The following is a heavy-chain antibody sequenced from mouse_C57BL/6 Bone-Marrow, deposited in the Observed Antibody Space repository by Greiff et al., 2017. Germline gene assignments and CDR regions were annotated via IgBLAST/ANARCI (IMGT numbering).Heavy chain of an antibody. Sequence: QVQLQQSGAELARPGASVKLSCKASGYTFTSSGISWVKQRTGQGLEWIGEIYPRSGNTYYNEKFKGKATLTADKSSSTAYMELRSLTSEYSAVYFCARRSSSYVEFAYWGQGTLVTVAA. D-gene: IGHD1-1*01. V-gene: IGHV1-81*01. CDR3: ARRSSSYVEFAY. J-gene: IGHJ3*01. CDR2: IYPRSGNT. CDR1: GYTFTSSG.